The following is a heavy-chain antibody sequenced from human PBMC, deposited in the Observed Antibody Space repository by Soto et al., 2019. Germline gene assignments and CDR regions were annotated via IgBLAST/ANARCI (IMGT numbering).Heavy chain of an antibody. CDR3: ARGVREYQLLYWFDP. CDR1: GYTFTSYG. V-gene: IGHV1-18*01. J-gene: IGHJ5*02. Sequence: ASVKVSCKASGYTFTSYGISWVRQAPGQGLEWMGWISAYNGSTNYAQKLQGRVTMTTDTSTSTAYMELRSLRSDDTAVYYCARGVREYQLLYWFDPWGQGTLVTVSS. CDR2: ISAYNGST. D-gene: IGHD2-2*01.